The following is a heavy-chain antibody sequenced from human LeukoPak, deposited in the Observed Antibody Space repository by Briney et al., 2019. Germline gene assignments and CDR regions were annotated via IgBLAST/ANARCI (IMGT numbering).Heavy chain of an antibody. J-gene: IGHJ6*02. Sequence: PSQTLSLTCTVSGGSISSGGYYWSWIRQHPGKGLEWIGYIYYSGSTYYNPSLKSRVTISVDTSKNQFSLKLSSVTAADTAVYYCARDGYRLSGMDVWGQRTTVTISS. D-gene: IGHD1-1*01. CDR2: IYYSGST. CDR3: ARDGYRLSGMDV. CDR1: GGSISSGGYY. V-gene: IGHV4-31*03.